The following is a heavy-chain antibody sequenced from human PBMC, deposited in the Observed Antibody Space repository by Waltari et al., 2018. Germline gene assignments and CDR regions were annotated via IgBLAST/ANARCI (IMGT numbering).Heavy chain of an antibody. V-gene: IGHV4-38-2*01. J-gene: IGHJ4*02. CDR1: GYSISSGYY. CDR2: IYHSGST. D-gene: IGHD6-19*01. CDR3: ARRGQWLPLDY. Sequence: QVQLQESGPGLVKPSETLSLTCAVSGYSISSGYYWGWIRQPPGKGLEWLGSIYHSGSTDYNPSLKSRVTISVDTSKNQFSLKLSSGTAADTAVYYCARRGQWLPLDYWGQGTLVTVSS.